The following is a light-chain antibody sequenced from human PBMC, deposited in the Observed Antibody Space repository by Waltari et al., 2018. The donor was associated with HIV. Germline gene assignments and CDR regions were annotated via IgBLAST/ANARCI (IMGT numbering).Light chain of an antibody. CDR2: LNSDGRR. CDR3: QTWGTGIQV. J-gene: IGLJ2*01. CDR1: SGHINYV. V-gene: IGLV4-69*01. Sequence: QVVLTQPPSASASLGASVKLTCTLSSGHINYVIAWHQQQPKKGPRLLMKLNSDGRRSKGDGIPDRFSGSSSGAERYLTISSRQSEDEGDYFCQTWGTGIQVFGGGTRLTVL.